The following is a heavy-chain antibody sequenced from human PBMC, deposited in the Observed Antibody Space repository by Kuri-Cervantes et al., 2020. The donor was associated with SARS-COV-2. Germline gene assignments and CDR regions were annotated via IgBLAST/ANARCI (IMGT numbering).Heavy chain of an antibody. Sequence: ASVKVSCKASGYTFTSYGISWVRQAPGQGLEWMGWISAYNGNTNYAQKLQGRVTMTTDTSTSTAYMELRSLRSDDTAVYYCARGPNSRYCSSTSCYFDYWGQGTLVTVSS. J-gene: IGHJ4*02. V-gene: IGHV1-18*01. CDR1: GYTFTSYG. D-gene: IGHD2-2*01. CDR3: ARGPNSRYCSSTSCYFDY. CDR2: ISAYNGNT.